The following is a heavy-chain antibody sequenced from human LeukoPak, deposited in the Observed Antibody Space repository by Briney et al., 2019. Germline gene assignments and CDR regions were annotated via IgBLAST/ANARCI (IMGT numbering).Heavy chain of an antibody. V-gene: IGHV3-21*01. CDR3: ARDGGGVRYSFLYYYYMDV. J-gene: IGHJ6*03. Sequence: GGSLRLSCAASGFTFSSHSMNWVRQAPGKGLEWVSSISSSSSYIYYADSVKGRFTISRDNAKNSLYLQMNSLRAEDTAVYYCARDGGGVRYSFLYYYYMDVWGKGTTVTVSS. D-gene: IGHD5-18*01. CDR2: ISSSSSYI. CDR1: GFTFSSHS.